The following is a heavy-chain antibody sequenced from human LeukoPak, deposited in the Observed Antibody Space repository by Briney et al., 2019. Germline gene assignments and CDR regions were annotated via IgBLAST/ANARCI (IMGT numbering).Heavy chain of an antibody. J-gene: IGHJ4*02. CDR1: GYTFTSYG. Sequence: ASVKVSCKASGYTFTSYGISWVRQAPGQGLEWMGWINPNSGGTNYAQKFQGWVTMTRDTSISTAYMELSRLRSDDTAVYYCARAYCTNGVCYFDYWGQGTLVTVSS. D-gene: IGHD2-8*01. CDR2: INPNSGGT. V-gene: IGHV1-2*04. CDR3: ARAYCTNGVCYFDY.